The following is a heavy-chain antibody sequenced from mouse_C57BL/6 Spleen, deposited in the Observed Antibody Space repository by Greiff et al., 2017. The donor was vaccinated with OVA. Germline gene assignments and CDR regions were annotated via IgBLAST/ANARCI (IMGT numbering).Heavy chain of an antibody. D-gene: IGHD2-4*01. J-gene: IGHJ3*01. CDR3: ESLRDDYDGEGFAY. CDR1: GFTFSSYG. Sequence: EVKLVESGGDLVKPGGSLKLSCAASGFTFSSYGMSWVRQTPDKRLEWVATISSGGSYTYYPDSVKGRFTISRDNAQNTRYLQMSSLKSEDTATYYWESLRDDYDGEGFAYWGQGTLVTVSA. CDR2: ISSGGSYT. V-gene: IGHV5-6*01.